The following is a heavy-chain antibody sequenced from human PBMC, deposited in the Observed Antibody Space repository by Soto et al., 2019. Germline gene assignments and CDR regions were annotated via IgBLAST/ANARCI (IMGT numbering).Heavy chain of an antibody. J-gene: IGHJ5*02. D-gene: IGHD3-9*01. V-gene: IGHV4-59*01. CDR1: GGSTRNYS. CDR2: IYYSGTT. CDR3: ARYVNPYDTAVWFDP. Sequence: SETLSLTCTVSGGSTRNYSWSWIRQPPGKGLEWIGCIYYSGTTNYNSSLKSRVTISLDTSKNQFSLGLRSVTAADTAVYYCARYVNPYDTAVWFDPWGQGTLDTVSS.